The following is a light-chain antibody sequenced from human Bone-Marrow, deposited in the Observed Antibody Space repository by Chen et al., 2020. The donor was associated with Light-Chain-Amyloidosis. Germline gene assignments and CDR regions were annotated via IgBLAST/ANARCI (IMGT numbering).Light chain of an antibody. Sequence: IVLTQSPATLSLSPGERATLSCRASQSVSSYLAWYQQKPGQAPRLLIYEASNRATGIPARFSGSGSGTDFTLTISSLEPEDFAVYYCQQRSNWRTFGQGTKLEIK. CDR1: QSVSSY. CDR2: EAS. CDR3: QQRSNWRT. J-gene: IGKJ2*01. V-gene: IGKV3-11*01.